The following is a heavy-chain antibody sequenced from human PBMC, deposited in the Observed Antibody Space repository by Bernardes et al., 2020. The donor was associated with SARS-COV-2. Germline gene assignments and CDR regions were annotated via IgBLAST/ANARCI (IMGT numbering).Heavy chain of an antibody. J-gene: IGHJ6*02. Sequence: GSLRLSCAVSGLAFNRFAISWVRQAPGKGLEWVSMITGSGGRTFYVDSVKGRFTISRDNSKDTLYLQMNNLRTEDTAVYFCAKNKGQGDFTDYAMDVWGQGTTVTVS. CDR2: ITGSGGRT. CDR1: GLAFNRFA. D-gene: IGHD3-16*01. V-gene: IGHV3-23*01. CDR3: AKNKGQGDFTDYAMDV.